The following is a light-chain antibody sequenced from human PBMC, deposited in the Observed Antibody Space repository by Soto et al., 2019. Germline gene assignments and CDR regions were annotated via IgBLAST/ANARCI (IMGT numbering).Light chain of an antibody. V-gene: IGLV1-47*01. CDR1: SSNIESNF. CDR2: RNN. CDR3: TVWDDSLRGRL. Sequence: QSVLDQRPSGSGTTGQRVTISCSGSSSNIESNFVYWYQQFPGTAPRLLIYRNNQRPSGVPDRFSGSKSGTSASLAISALRSEDEADYYCTVWDDSLRGRLFGGGTKVTVL. J-gene: IGLJ2*01.